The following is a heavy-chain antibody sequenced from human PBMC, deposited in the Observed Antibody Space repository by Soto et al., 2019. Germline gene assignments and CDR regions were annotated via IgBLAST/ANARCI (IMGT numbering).Heavy chain of an antibody. J-gene: IGHJ6*02. D-gene: IGHD1-1*01. CDR1: GYTFTSYD. CDR3: ARGGPSGTTGTVYYYYYGMDV. CDR2: MNPNSGNT. Sequence: QVQLVQSGAEVKKPGASVKVSCKASGYTFTSYDINWVRQATGQGLEWMGWMNPNSGNTGYAQKFQGRVTMTRNTSISTAYMELSRPRSEDTAVYYCARGGPSGTTGTVYYYYYGMDVWGQGTTVTVSS. V-gene: IGHV1-8*01.